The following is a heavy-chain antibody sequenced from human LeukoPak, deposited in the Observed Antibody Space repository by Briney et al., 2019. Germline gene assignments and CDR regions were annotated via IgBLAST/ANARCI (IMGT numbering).Heavy chain of an antibody. V-gene: IGHV3-23*01. CDR3: AKGMIVVVLQPGPFDM. J-gene: IGHJ3*02. D-gene: IGHD3-22*01. Sequence: GGSLRLSCAASGFTFNTYVMSWVRQAPGKGLEWVSAISDSGGSASYADSVKGWFTISRDNSKNTLYLQMNSLRAEDTALYYCAKGMIVVVLQPGPFDMWGQGTMVTVSS. CDR1: GFTFNTYV. CDR2: ISDSGGSA.